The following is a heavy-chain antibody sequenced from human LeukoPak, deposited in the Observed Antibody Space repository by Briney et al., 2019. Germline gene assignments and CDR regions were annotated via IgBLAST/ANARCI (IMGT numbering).Heavy chain of an antibody. CDR1: GFTFSSYG. J-gene: IGHJ3*02. CDR2: IRYDGSNK. CDR3: AKGVSGYYYNDAFDI. D-gene: IGHD3-22*01. V-gene: IGHV3-30*02. Sequence: GGSLRLFCAASGFTFSSYGMHWVRQAPGKGLEWVAFIRYDGSNKYYADSVKGRFTISRDNSKNTLYLQMNSLRAEDTAVYYCAKGVSGYYYNDAFDIWGQGTMVTVSS.